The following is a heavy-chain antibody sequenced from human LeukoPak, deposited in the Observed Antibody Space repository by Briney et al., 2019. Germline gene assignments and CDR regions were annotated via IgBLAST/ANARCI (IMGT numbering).Heavy chain of an antibody. CDR2: INHSGST. V-gene: IGHV4-34*01. CDR3: ARGGSSPPYYYYYMDV. D-gene: IGHD6-6*01. J-gene: IGHJ6*03. Sequence: SETLSLTCAVYGGSFSGYYWSWIRQPPGKGLEWIGEINHSGSTNYNPSLKSRVTISVDTSKNQFSLKLSSVTAADTAVYYCARGGSSPPYYYYYMDVWGKGTTVTVSS. CDR1: GGSFSGYY.